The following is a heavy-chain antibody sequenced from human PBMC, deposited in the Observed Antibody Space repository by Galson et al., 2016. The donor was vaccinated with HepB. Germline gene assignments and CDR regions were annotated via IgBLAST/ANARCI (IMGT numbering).Heavy chain of an antibody. D-gene: IGHD3-22*01. Sequence: SLRLSCAASGFSFSSYPMNWVRQAPGKGLEWVALISFDGSNEYYAGSVKGRFTVSRDSSNNTLYLQMNSLRVEDTAVYYCARDRENSSWADAFDFWGPGTMVTVSS. CDR1: GFSFSSYP. J-gene: IGHJ3*01. CDR3: ARDRENSSWADAFDF. CDR2: ISFDGSNE. V-gene: IGHV3-30*04.